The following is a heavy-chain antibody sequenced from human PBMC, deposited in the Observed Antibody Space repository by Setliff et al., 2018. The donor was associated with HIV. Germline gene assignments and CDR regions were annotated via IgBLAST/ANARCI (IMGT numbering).Heavy chain of an antibody. V-gene: IGHV1-8*01. CDR3: ARGIDILVKMGIYYHYMDV. CDR2: EYASTGHT. D-gene: IGHD2-15*01. CDR1: GDKFGSFD. J-gene: IGHJ6*03. Sequence: ASVKVSCKTSGDKFGSFDINWVRQASGQGLEWVGWEYASTGHTAYARKFEGRVTMTWDPSTGIGYMELNSLRADDTAVYYCARGIDILVKMGIYYHYMDVWGKGTTVTVSS.